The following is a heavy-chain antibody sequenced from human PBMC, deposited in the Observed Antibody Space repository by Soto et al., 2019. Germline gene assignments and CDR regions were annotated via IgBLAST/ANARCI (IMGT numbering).Heavy chain of an antibody. CDR2: IYYSGNT. CDR1: GGSIRSGGYY. V-gene: IGHV4-31*03. J-gene: IGHJ6*02. D-gene: IGHD5-18*01. Sequence: SETLSLTCTVSGGSIRSGGYYWSWFRQNPRRGLEWIGNIYYSGNTYYNPSLKSRLTISVDTSKNQFSLNLSSVTAADTAVYYCARDRLMATAGTARHYFGLDVWGQGTTVTVSS. CDR3: ARDRLMATAGTARHYFGLDV.